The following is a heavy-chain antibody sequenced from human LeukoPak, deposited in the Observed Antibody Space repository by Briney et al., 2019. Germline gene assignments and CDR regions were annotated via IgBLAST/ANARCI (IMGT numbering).Heavy chain of an antibody. J-gene: IGHJ4*02. D-gene: IGHD6-19*01. CDR3: ARTSGIAVAGQIDY. Sequence: ASVKVSCKASGYTFTSYDINWVRQATGQGLEWMGWMNPNSGNTGYAQKFQGRVTITRNTSISTAYMELSSLRSEDTAVYYCARTSGIAVAGQIDYWGQGTLVTVSS. CDR2: MNPNSGNT. CDR1: GYTFTSYD. V-gene: IGHV1-8*03.